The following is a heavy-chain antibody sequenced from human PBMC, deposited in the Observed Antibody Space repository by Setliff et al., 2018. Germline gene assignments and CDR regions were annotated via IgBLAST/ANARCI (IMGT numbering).Heavy chain of an antibody. V-gene: IGHV2-5*02. CDR1: GFSLSTSGVG. Sequence: GPTLVNPTQTLTLTCTFSGFSLSTSGVGVGWIRQPPGKALEWLALIYWDDDKRYSPSLKSRLTITKDTSKNQVVLTMTNMDPVDTATYYCAHRRGDYYDSSGYYYDYCGQGTLVTVSS. CDR3: AHRRGDYYDSSGYYYDY. CDR2: IYWDDDK. D-gene: IGHD3-22*01. J-gene: IGHJ4*02.